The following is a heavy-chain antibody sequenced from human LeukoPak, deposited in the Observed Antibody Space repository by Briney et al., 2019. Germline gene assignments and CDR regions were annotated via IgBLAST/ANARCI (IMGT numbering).Heavy chain of an antibody. Sequence: EASVKVSCKASGYTFTSYGISWVRQAPGQGLEWMGWISAYNGNTNYAQKLQGRVTMTTDTSTSTAYMELRSLRSDDTAVYYCARDGYSSSWYWAGDYWGQGTLVTVSS. CDR3: ARDGYSSSWYWAGDY. CDR1: GYTFTSYG. CDR2: ISAYNGNT. V-gene: IGHV1-18*01. J-gene: IGHJ4*02. D-gene: IGHD6-13*01.